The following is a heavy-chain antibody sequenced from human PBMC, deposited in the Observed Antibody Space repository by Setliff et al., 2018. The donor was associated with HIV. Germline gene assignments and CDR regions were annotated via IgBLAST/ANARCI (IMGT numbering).Heavy chain of an antibody. V-gene: IGHV4-39*01. Sequence: SETLSLTCTVSGGSIWNYYWSWIRQPPGKGLEWIGTIYYSGSTYQNPSLKSRVTISVDTSKNQYSLKLSSVTAADTAVYYCARLAASIAARRRFDYWGQGTLVTVSS. D-gene: IGHD6-6*01. J-gene: IGHJ4*02. CDR1: GGSIWNYY. CDR2: IYYSGST. CDR3: ARLAASIAARRRFDY.